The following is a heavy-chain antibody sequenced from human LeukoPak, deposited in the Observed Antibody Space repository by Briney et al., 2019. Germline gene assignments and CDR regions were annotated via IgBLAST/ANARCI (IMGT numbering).Heavy chain of an antibody. CDR1: GGSFSDYY. CDR2: VFHSGTT. J-gene: IGHJ4*02. V-gene: IGHV4-34*12. CDR3: ARDGSLGVGATTLGYFDY. Sequence: SETLSLTCVVYGGSFSDYYWTWIRQTPGKGLEWIGEVFHSGTTNYNPSLKSRVSISVDTSKNQFSLKVSSVTAADTAVYYCARDGSLGVGATTLGYFDYWGQGTLVTVSS. D-gene: IGHD1-26*01.